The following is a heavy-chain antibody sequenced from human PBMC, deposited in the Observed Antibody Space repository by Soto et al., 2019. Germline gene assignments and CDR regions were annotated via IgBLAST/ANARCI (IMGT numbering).Heavy chain of an antibody. J-gene: IGHJ4*02. CDR1: GGSVSHKTYY. Sequence: SETLSLTCSVSGGSVSHKTYYWRWLRQPPGKRLEWIRYVYYSGTTNYKPSLKSRVTISVDLSKNRFSLRLSSVTTADTALYYCARTTAVPNTLRSRYFFDYWGQGTLVTVSS. D-gene: IGHD4-17*01. CDR3: ARTTAVPNTLRSRYFFDY. CDR2: VYYSGTT. V-gene: IGHV4-61*01.